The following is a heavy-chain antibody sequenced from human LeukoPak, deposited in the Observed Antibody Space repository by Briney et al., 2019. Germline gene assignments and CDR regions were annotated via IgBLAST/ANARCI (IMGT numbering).Heavy chain of an antibody. J-gene: IGHJ5*02. CDR3: ARDLRSSGWFDP. D-gene: IGHD3-10*01. CDR2: IYYSGST. V-gene: IGHV4-59*12. Sequence: SETLSLTCTVSGGSISSYYWSWIRQPPGKGLEWIGYIYYSGSTYYNPSLKSRVTISVDTSKNQFSLKLSSVTAADTAVYYCARDLRSSGWFDPWGQGTLVTVSS. CDR1: GGSISSYY.